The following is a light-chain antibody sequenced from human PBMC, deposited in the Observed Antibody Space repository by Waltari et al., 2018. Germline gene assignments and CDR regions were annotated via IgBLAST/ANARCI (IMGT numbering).Light chain of an antibody. Sequence: QTVVTQEPSLTVSPGGTVTLTCASSTGDVTSGNYPYWFQQKPGQAPRTLIYETSNKHSWTPARFSGSLLGGKAALTLSGAQAEDEADYYCLLSYSGSWVFGGGTKLTVL. CDR2: ETS. J-gene: IGLJ3*02. V-gene: IGLV7-46*01. CDR3: LLSYSGSWV. CDR1: TGDVTSGNY.